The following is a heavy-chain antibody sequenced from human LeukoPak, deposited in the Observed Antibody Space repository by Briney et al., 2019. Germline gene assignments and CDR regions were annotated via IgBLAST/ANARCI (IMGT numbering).Heavy chain of an antibody. J-gene: IGHJ1*01. CDR1: GYTFTSYD. V-gene: IGHV1-8*01. CDR3: ARPYYDFWSGYPGAEYFQH. CDR2: MNPNSGNT. D-gene: IGHD3-3*01. Sequence: GASVKVTCKASGYTFTSYDINWVRQATGQGLEWMGWMNPNSGNTGYAQKFQGRVTMTRNTSISTAYMELSSLRSDDTAVYYCARPYYDFWSGYPGAEYFQHWGQGTLVTVSS.